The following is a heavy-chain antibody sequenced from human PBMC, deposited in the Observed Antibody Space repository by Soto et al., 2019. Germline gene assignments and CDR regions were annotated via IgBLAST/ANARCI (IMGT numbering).Heavy chain of an antibody. J-gene: IGHJ4*02. CDR2: ISGSGGAT. CDR3: ATVDPVRDEYYFNY. D-gene: IGHD3-10*01. V-gene: IGHV3-23*01. Sequence: EEQLLESGGGLVQPGGSLRLSCAASVFTFSTYAMSWVRQAPGKGLEWVSIISGSGGATYYADSVKGRFTISRDNSKNTLYLQMDSLRAEDTAVYYCATVDPVRDEYYFNYWGRGTLVTVSS. CDR1: VFTFSTYA.